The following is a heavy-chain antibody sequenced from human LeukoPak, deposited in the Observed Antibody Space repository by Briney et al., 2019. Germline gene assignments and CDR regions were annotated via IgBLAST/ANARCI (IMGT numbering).Heavy chain of an antibody. J-gene: IGHJ5*02. Sequence: GGSLRLSCAASGFTFSSYSMNWVRQAPGKGLEWVSYISSSSSTTYYADSVKGRFTISRDNAKNSLYLQMNSLRAEDTAVYHCARDRYCSGGSCYGWFDPWGQGTLVTVSS. D-gene: IGHD2-15*01. V-gene: IGHV3-48*04. CDR1: GFTFSSYS. CDR3: ARDRYCSGGSCYGWFDP. CDR2: ISSSSSTT.